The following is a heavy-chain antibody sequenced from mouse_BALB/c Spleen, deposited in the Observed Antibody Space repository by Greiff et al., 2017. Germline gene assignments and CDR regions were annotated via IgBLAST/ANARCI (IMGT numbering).Heavy chain of an antibody. V-gene: IGHV1S126*01. J-gene: IGHJ1*01. Sequence: VKLQESGPQLVRPGASVKISCKASGYSFTSYWMHWVKQRPGQGLEWIGMIDPSDSETRLNQKFKDKATLTVDKSSSTAYMQLSSPTSEDSAVYYCASPGDWYFDVWGAGTTVTVSS. CDR3: ASPGDWYFDV. CDR2: IDPSDSET. CDR1: GYSFTSYW.